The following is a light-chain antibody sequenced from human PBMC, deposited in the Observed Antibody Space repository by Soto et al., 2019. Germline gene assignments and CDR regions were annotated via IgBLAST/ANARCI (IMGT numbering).Light chain of an antibody. CDR3: QSYDSSLSGYV. V-gene: IGLV1-40*01. CDR1: SSNIGAGYD. Sequence: VLTQPPSVSGAPGQRVTISCTGSSSNIGAGYDVHWYQQLPGTAPKLLIYGNSNRPSGVPDRFSGSKSGTSASLAITGLQDEDEADYYCQSYDSSLSGYVFGTGTKLTVL. CDR2: GNS. J-gene: IGLJ1*01.